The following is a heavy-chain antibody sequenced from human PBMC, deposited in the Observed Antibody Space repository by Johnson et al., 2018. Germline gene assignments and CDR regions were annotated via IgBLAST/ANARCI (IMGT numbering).Heavy chain of an antibody. J-gene: IGHJ3*01. V-gene: IGHV3-53*01. CDR2: IYSGGST. CDR3: ASPTGTTGVDAFDL. CDR1: GFTVSSTY. D-gene: IGHD1-7*01. Sequence: VQLVESGGGLVQPGGSLRLSCAASGFTVSSTYMSWVRQAPGKGLEWVSVIYSGGSTYYADSVKGRFTISRDNSKNTLYLQINSLIAADTAVYYCASPTGTTGVDAFDLWGQGTMVTVSS.